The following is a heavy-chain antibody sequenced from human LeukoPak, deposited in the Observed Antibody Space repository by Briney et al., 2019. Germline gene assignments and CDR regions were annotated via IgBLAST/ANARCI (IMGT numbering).Heavy chain of an antibody. CDR3: ARDWGSGYAYGY. D-gene: IGHD3-16*01. CDR1: GGSVTSGDYS. J-gene: IGHJ4*02. V-gene: IGHV4-30-2*01. Sequence: SETLSLTCAVSGGSVTSGDYSWSWIRQPPGKGLEWIGYIYHGGSTNYNPSLKSRVTISVDTSKNQFSLKLSSVTAADTAVYYCARDWGSGYAYGYWGQGTLVTVSS. CDR2: IYHGGST.